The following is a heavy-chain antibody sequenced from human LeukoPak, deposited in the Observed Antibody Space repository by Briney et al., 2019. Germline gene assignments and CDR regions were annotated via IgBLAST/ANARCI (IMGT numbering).Heavy chain of an antibody. CDR1: GFTFSSYE. D-gene: IGHD2-15*01. Sequence: GGSLRLSCAASGFTFSSYEMNWVRQAPGKGLEWVSAISGSGGSTYYADSVKGRFTISRDNSKNTLYLQMNSLRAEDTAVYYCAKVLGGGSCYSAVDYWGQGTLVTVSS. J-gene: IGHJ4*02. V-gene: IGHV3-23*01. CDR3: AKVLGGGSCYSAVDY. CDR2: ISGSGGST.